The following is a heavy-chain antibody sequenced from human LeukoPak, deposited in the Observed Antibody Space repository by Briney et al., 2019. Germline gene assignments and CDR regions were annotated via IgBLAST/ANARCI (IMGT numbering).Heavy chain of an antibody. CDR2: IYYSGST. D-gene: IGHD4-23*01. CDR3: AGQPATVVTGDVNFDY. Sequence: SETLSLTCTVAGGSISSYYWSWLRQPPGKGLEWIGYIYYSGSTNYNPSLKSRVTISVDTSKNQFSLKLSSVTAADTAVYYCAGQPATVVTGDVNFDYWGQGTLVTVSS. V-gene: IGHV4-59*01. J-gene: IGHJ4*02. CDR1: GGSISSYY.